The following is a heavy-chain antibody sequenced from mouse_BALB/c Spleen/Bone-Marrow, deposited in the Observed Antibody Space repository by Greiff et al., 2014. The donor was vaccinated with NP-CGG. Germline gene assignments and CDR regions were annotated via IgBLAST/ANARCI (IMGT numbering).Heavy chain of an antibody. J-gene: IGHJ3*01. D-gene: IGHD1-1*02. CDR3: ARGRAMGFAY. CDR1: GDSITSGY. V-gene: IGHV3-8*02. Sequence: EVQLQQSGPSLVKPSQTLSLTCSVPGDSITSGYWNWIRKFPGNKLEYMGYISYSGSTYYNPSLKSRISITRDTSKNQYYLQLNSVTTEDTATYYCARGRAMGFAYWGQGTLVTVSA. CDR2: ISYSGST.